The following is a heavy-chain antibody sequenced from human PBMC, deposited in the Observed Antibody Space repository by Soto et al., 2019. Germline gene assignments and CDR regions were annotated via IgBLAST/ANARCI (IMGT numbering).Heavy chain of an antibody. D-gene: IGHD6-19*01. CDR1: GYTFTSYD. CDR2: MNPNSGNT. Sequence: ASVKVSCKASGYTFTSYDINLVRQATGQGLEWMGWMNPNSGNTGYAQKFQGRVTMTRNTSISTAYMELSSLRSEDTAVYYCALPHVVAVAGTLAFDIWGQGTMVTVS. V-gene: IGHV1-8*01. CDR3: ALPHVVAVAGTLAFDI. J-gene: IGHJ3*02.